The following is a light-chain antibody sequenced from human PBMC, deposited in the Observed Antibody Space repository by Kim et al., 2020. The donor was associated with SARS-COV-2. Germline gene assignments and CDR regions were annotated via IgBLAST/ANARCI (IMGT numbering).Light chain of an antibody. V-gene: IGLV3-19*01. CDR2: GKN. J-gene: IGLJ2*01. Sequence: SSELTQDPAVSVALGQTVRITCQGDSLRSYYASWYQQKPGQAPVLVIYGKNNRHSGIPDRFSGSSSGNPASLTITGAQAEDEADYYCNSRVVFRGGPQLT. CDR3: NSRVV. CDR1: SLRSYY.